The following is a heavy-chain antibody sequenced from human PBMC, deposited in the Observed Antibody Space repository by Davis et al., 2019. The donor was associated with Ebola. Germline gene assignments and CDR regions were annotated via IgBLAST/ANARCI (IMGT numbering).Heavy chain of an antibody. CDR1: GYTFTSFG. D-gene: IGHD3-22*01. CDR3: ARDASGSNYHYYGMDV. V-gene: IGHV1-18*04. J-gene: IGHJ6*02. CDR2: ISAYNGNT. Sequence: ASVKVSCKASGYTFTSFGVSWVRQAPGQGLEWMGWISAYNGNTYYAQKVQDRVTMTTDTSTNTADMELRSLRSDDTAVYYCARDASGSNYHYYGMDVWGQGATVTVSS.